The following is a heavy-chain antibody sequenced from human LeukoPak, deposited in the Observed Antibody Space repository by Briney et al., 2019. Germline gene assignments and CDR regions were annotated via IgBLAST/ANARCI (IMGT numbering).Heavy chain of an antibody. D-gene: IGHD3-3*01. CDR1: GPTFTSYA. CDR3: ASRIRPIVEDFWSGASYPYYYYNGMDV. V-gene: IGHV3-23*01. CDR2: ISVSGGST. Sequence: GGSLSLSCAASGPTFTSYAMSWVRQAPGEGREWLLYISVSGGSTYYTHFVKGRFTISSDNSKNTLYLQMNSMRAEDTAVYYCASRIRPIVEDFWSGASYPYYYYNGMDVWGQGITVTVSS. J-gene: IGHJ6*02.